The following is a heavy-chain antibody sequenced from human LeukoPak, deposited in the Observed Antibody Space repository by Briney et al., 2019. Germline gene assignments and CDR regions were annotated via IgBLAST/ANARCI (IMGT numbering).Heavy chain of an antibody. V-gene: IGHV1-69*05. D-gene: IGHD3-22*01. CDR3: AKNINYYDSSGYCCPDAFDI. CDR1: GGTFSSYA. J-gene: IGHJ3*02. Sequence: SVKVSCKASGGTFSSYAISWLRQAPGQGLEWMGRIIPIVGTANYAQKFQGRVTITTDESTSTAYMELSSLRSEDTAVYYCAKNINYYDSSGYCCPDAFDIWGQGTMVTVSS. CDR2: IIPIVGTA.